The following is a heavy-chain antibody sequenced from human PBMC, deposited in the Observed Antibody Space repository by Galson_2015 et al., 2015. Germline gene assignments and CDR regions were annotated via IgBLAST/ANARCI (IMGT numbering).Heavy chain of an antibody. Sequence: SETLSLTCPVSGGSISSYFRMWIRQPPGKGLEYIGYISDSGTTNYNPSLKSRVTISVDTSQNQFSLKLTYGTAADTAVYFCARGRGDGRGTNLDYWGQGALVTVSS. D-gene: IGHD5-24*01. J-gene: IGHJ4*02. V-gene: IGHV4-59*01. CDR1: GGSISSYF. CDR2: ISDSGTT. CDR3: ARGRGDGRGTNLDY.